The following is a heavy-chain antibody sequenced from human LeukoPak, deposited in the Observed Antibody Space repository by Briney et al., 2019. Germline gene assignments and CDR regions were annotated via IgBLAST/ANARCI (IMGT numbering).Heavy chain of an antibody. CDR2: IYTSGST. V-gene: IGHV4-4*07. CDR3: ARTTNRAFDI. J-gene: IGHJ3*02. CDR1: GDSISSYY. Sequence: SETLSLTCTVSGDSISSYYWSWIRQPAGKGLEWIGRIYTSGSTNYNPSLKGRVAMSVDTSKNQFSLKLSSVTAADTAVYYCARTTNRAFDIWGQGTMVTVSS. D-gene: IGHD1-14*01.